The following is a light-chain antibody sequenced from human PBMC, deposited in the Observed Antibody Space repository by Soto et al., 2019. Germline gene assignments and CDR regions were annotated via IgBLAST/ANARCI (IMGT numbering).Light chain of an antibody. V-gene: IGLV1-47*01. J-gene: IGLJ2*01. Sequence: QSVLTQPPSASGTPGQRVTISCSGSYSKIGRSYVFWYKQVPGTAPRLLIYRNNHRPSGVPERFAGSKSGTGASLAISGLQSDDEAVYYCAAWDDSLSGVVFGGGTKLTVL. CDR3: AAWDDSLSGVV. CDR1: YSKIGRSY. CDR2: RNN.